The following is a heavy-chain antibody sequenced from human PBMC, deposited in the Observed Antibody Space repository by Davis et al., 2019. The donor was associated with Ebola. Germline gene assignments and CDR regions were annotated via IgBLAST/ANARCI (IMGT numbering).Heavy chain of an antibody. CDR3: ARAIAAPNWFDP. J-gene: IGHJ5*02. D-gene: IGHD6-13*01. CDR1: GYTFTSYG. CDR2: ISAYNGNT. Sequence: ASVKVSCKASGYTFTSYGISWVRQAPGHGLEWMGWISAYNGNTNYAQKLQGRVTMTTETSTSTAYMELRSLRSDDTAVYYCARAIAAPNWFDPWGQGTLVTVSS. V-gene: IGHV1-18*01.